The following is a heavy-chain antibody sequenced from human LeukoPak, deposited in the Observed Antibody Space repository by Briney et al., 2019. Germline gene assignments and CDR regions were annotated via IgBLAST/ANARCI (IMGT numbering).Heavy chain of an antibody. CDR3: ARRGTYYDFWSGYYAFDY. Sequence: SETLSLTCAVYGGSFSGYYWSWIRQPPGKGLEWIGEINHSGSTNYNPSLKSRVTISVDTSKNQFSLKLSSVTAADTAVYYCARRGTYYDFWSGYYAFDYWGQGTLVTVSS. D-gene: IGHD3-3*01. V-gene: IGHV4-34*01. J-gene: IGHJ4*02. CDR1: GGSFSGYY. CDR2: INHSGST.